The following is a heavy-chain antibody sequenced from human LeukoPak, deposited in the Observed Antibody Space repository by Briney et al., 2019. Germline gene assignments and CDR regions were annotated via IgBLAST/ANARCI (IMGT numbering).Heavy chain of an antibody. CDR2: ISSNGGST. Sequence: GGSLRLSCAASGFTFNNYAMYWVRQAPGKGLEYVSGISSNGGSTYYAHSVKGRFTISRDNSKNTPYLQMGSLRGEDTAMYYCARATIAAAGNWFDPWGQGTLVTVSS. J-gene: IGHJ5*02. CDR1: GFTFNNYA. CDR3: ARATIAAAGNWFDP. D-gene: IGHD6-13*01. V-gene: IGHV3-64*01.